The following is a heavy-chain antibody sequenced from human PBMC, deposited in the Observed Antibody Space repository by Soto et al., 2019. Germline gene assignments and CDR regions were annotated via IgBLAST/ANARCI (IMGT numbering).Heavy chain of an antibody. V-gene: IGHV4-4*07. CDR3: VRDGTKTLRDWFDP. D-gene: IGHD1-1*01. J-gene: IGHJ5*02. CDR2: IYATGTT. Sequence: PSETLSLTCTVSGASISGFYWSWIRKSAGKGLEWIGRIYATGTTDYNPSLKSRVMMAVDTSKKQFSLKLRSVTAADTAVYYCVRDGTKTLRDWFDPWGQGISVTVSS. CDR1: GASISGFY.